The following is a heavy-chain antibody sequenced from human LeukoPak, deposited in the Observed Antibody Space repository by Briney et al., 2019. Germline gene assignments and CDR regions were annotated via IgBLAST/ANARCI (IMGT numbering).Heavy chain of an antibody. CDR2: IKEDGSEK. D-gene: IGHD2-15*01. CDR3: ARGRISFV. CDR1: GFTSSSYW. Sequence: PGGSPRLSCAASGFTSSSYWMSWVRQAPGQGLECVANIKEDGSEKYYVDSVKGRFTISRDNAKNSLYLQMNSLRVEDTAVYYCARGRISFVWGQGTLVTVSS. V-gene: IGHV3-7*01. J-gene: IGHJ4*02.